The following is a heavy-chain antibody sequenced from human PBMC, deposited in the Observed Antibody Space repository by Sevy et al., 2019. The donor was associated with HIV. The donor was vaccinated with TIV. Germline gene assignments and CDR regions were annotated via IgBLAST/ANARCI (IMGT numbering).Heavy chain of an antibody. CDR1: DDSINSYY. Sequence: SETLSLTCSVSDDSINSYYWSWIRQPPGKGLEWIGYIYNTIGSTSYNPSLTSRVTISVDTSKNQFSLKLTSVTAADTAVKYCARGAVVIGTAATPVLDFWGLGSLVTVSS. CDR3: ARGAVVIGTAATPVLDF. CDR2: IYNTIGST. V-gene: IGHV4-59*12. D-gene: IGHD1-1*01. J-gene: IGHJ4*02.